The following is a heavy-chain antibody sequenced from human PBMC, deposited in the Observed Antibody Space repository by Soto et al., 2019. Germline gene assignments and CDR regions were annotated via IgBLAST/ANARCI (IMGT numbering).Heavy chain of an antibody. CDR3: ARGQWLDFDY. J-gene: IGHJ4*02. Sequence: SETLSLTCAVYGGSFSGYYWSWIRQPPGKGLEWIGEINHSGSTNYNPSLKSRVTISVDTSKNQFSLKLSSVTAADTAVYYCARGQWLDFDYWGQGTLVTVSS. CDR1: GGSFSGYY. D-gene: IGHD6-19*01. CDR2: INHSGST. V-gene: IGHV4-34*01.